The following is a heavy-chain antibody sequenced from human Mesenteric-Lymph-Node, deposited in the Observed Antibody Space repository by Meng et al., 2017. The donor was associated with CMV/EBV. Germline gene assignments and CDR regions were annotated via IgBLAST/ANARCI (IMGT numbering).Heavy chain of an antibody. V-gene: IGHV3-30*02. D-gene: IGHD2-21*02. CDR3: ASDFKWLDS. CDR1: GFTFSSYG. Sequence: LGVACGASGFTFSSYGMHWVRQAPGKGLEWVAFIRYDGSDKYYTDSVKGRFTISRDNSKSTLYLQMNSLRGEDTAVYYCASDFKWLDSWGQGTLVTVSS. CDR2: IRYDGSDK. J-gene: IGHJ5*01.